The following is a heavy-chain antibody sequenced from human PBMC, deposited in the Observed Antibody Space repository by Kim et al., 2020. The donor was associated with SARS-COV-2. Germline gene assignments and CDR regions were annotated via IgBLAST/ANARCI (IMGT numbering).Heavy chain of an antibody. CDR2: IGGGGGNI. D-gene: IGHD6-19*01. CDR3: ARSIAVPGIVFYYYYGL. Sequence: GGSLRLSCAASGFTFNTYAMNWVRQAPGKGLEWVSSIGGGGGNIYYADSVRGRFTISRDNSKNTLYLQMNSLRAEDTAIYYCARSIAVPGIVFYYYYGL. CDR1: GFTFNTYA. J-gene: IGHJ6*01. V-gene: IGHV3-23*01.